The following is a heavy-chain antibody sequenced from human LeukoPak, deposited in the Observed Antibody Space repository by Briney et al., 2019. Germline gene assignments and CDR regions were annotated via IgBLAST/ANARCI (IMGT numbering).Heavy chain of an antibody. J-gene: IGHJ3*02. CDR2: ISGSGGST. V-gene: IGHV3-23*01. CDR1: GFTFSNYA. CDR3: AKAGHYDILTGYLDDAFDI. Sequence: GGSLRLSCAASGFTFSNYAMSWVRQAPGKGLERVSAISGSGGSTYYADSVKGRFTISRDNSKNTLYLQMNSLRAEDTAVYYCAKAGHYDILTGYLDDAFDIWGQGTMVTVSS. D-gene: IGHD3-9*01.